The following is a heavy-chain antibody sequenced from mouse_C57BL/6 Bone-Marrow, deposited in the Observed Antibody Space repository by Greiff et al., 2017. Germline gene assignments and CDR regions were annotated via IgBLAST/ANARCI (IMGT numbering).Heavy chain of an antibody. CDR1: GYTFTDYY. J-gene: IGHJ2*01. CDR2: INPNNGGT. CDR3: ARENIYDYLFDY. D-gene: IGHD2-4*01. V-gene: IGHV1-26*01. Sequence: EVMLQQSGPELVKPGASVKISCKASGYTFTDYYMNWVKQSHGKSLEWIGDINPNNGGTSYNQKFKGKATLTVDKSSSTAYMELRSLTSEDSAVYYCARENIYDYLFDYWGQGTTLTVSS.